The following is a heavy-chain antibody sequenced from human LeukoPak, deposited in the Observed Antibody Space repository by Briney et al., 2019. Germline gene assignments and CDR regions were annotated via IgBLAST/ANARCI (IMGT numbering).Heavy chain of an antibody. CDR2: INHSGST. CDR3: ARACRVAARPYYYYYMDV. J-gene: IGHJ6*03. Sequence: SETLSLTCAVYGGSFSGDYWSWIRQPPGKGLEWIGEINHSGSTNYNPSLKSRVTISVDTSKNQFSLKLSSVTAADTAVYYCARACRVAARPYYYYYMDVWGKGTTVTVSS. D-gene: IGHD6-6*01. V-gene: IGHV4-34*01. CDR1: GGSFSGDY.